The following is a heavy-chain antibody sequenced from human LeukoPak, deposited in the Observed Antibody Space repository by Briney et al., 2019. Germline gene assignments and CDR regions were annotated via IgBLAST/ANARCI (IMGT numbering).Heavy chain of an antibody. D-gene: IGHD1-7*01. CDR1: GGSISSYY. CDR3: ARVGLELWYFDI. Sequence: SETLSLTCTVSGGSISSYYWSWIRQPPGKGLEWIGYIYYNGSTNYNPSLKSRVTISVDTSKNQFSLKLSSVTAADTAAYYCARVGLELWYFDIWGQGTMVTVSS. V-gene: IGHV4-59*01. J-gene: IGHJ3*02. CDR2: IYYNGST.